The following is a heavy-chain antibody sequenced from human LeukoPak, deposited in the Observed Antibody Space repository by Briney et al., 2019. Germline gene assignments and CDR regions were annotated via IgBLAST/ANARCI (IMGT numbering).Heavy chain of an antibody. CDR2: ISYDGSNK. V-gene: IGHV3-30*03. J-gene: IGHJ3*02. D-gene: IGHD6-19*01. CDR3: ARERSGWFTADAFDI. CDR1: GFTFSSYG. Sequence: GGSLRLSCAASGFTFSSYGMHWVRQAPGKGLEWVAVISYDGSNKYYADSVKGRFTISRDNSKNTLYLQMNSLRAEDTAVYYCARERSGWFTADAFDIWGQGTMVTVSS.